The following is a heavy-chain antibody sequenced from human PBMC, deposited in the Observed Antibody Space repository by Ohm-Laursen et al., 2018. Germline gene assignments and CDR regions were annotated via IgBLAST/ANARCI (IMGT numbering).Heavy chain of an antibody. CDR1: GGAISNYY. J-gene: IGHJ5*02. CDR3: ARQEGYCSSTSCYEVWFDP. CDR2: INYSGNT. Sequence: SETLSLTCTVSGGAISNYYWSRIRQPPGKGLEWIGHINYSGNTNYNPSLKSRVTISVDTSKSQFSLKLSSVTAADTAVYYCARQEGYCSSTSCYEVWFDPWGQGTLVTVSS. D-gene: IGHD2-2*01. V-gene: IGHV4-59*08.